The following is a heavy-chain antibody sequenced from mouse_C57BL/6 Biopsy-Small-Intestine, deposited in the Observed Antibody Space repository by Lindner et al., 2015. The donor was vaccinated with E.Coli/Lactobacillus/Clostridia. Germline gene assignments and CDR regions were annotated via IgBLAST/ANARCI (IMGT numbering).Heavy chain of an antibody. CDR1: GFNIKDYY. CDR3: ASQGFAY. J-gene: IGHJ3*01. Sequence: VQLQESGAELVRPGASVKLSCTASGFNIKDYYMHWVKQRPEQGLEWIGRIDPEDGDTEYAPKFQGKATITADTSSNTAYLQLSSLTSEDSAVYYCASQGFAYWGQGTLVTVSA. V-gene: IGHV14-1*01. CDR2: IDPEDGDT.